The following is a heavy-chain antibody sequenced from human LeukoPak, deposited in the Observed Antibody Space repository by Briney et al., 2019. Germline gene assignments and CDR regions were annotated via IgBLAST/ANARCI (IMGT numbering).Heavy chain of an antibody. Sequence: GSLRLSCGGSGLSFSNYAMTWVRQAPGKGLEWVSSISGSGNTTFYADSVKGRFTISRDNAKNSLYLQMNSLRAEDTAVYYCASEGEGWLRLLGWDYWGQGTLVTVSS. V-gene: IGHV3-23*01. CDR2: ISGSGNTT. J-gene: IGHJ4*02. CDR3: ASEGEGWLRLLGWDY. CDR1: GLSFSNYA. D-gene: IGHD3-3*01.